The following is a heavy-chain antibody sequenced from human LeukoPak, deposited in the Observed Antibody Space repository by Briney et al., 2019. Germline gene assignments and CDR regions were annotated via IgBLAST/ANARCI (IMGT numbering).Heavy chain of an antibody. D-gene: IGHD6-13*01. V-gene: IGHV3-9*01. CDR1: GFTFDDYA. CDR2: ISWNSGSI. Sequence: PGGSLRLSCAASGFTFDDYAMHWVRQAPGKGPEWVSGISWNSGSIGYADSVKGRFTISRDNAKNSLYLQMNSLRAEDTALYYCAKDSSSWYRYFDYWGQGTLVTVSS. J-gene: IGHJ4*02. CDR3: AKDSSSWYRYFDY.